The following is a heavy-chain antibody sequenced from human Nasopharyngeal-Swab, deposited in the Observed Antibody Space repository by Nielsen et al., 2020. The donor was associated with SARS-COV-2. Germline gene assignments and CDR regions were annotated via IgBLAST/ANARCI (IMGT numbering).Heavy chain of an antibody. V-gene: IGHV4-59*11. CDR3: AKEGATGWFDP. CDR2: ISHNSGT. J-gene: IGHJ5*02. CDR1: GVSITSQY. Sequence: SETLSLTCAVSGVSITSQYWSWIRQPPGKGLEWIGYISHNSGTSYSPSLKSRVTMFMDTSKNQFSLRLTSVTAADTAVYYCAKEGATGWFDPRGQGTLVTVSS.